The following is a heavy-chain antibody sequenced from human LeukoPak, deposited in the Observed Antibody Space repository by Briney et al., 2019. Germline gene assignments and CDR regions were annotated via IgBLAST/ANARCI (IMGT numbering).Heavy chain of an antibody. V-gene: IGHV1-18*01. CDR2: ISAYNGNT. J-gene: IGHJ4*02. D-gene: IGHD3-16*01. Sequence: GASVKVSCKASGYTFTSYGIGWVRQAPGQGLEWMGWISAYNGNTNYAQKLQGRVTMTTDTSTSTAYMELRSLRSDDTAVYYCARDRPSIMITFAGFDYWGQGTLVTVSS. CDR3: ARDRPSIMITFAGFDY. CDR1: GYTFTSYG.